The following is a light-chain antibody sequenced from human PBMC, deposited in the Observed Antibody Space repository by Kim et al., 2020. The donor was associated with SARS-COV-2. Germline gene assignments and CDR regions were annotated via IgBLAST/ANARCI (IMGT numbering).Light chain of an antibody. J-gene: IGKJ4*01. CDR1: QSVSSY. CDR3: QQRSNWPT. CDR2: DAS. Sequence: SVSPGERATLSCRASQSVSSYLAWYQQKPGQAPRLLIYDASNRATGIPARFSGSGSGTDFTLTISSLEPEDFAVYYCQQRSNWPTFGGGTKVEIK. V-gene: IGKV3-11*01.